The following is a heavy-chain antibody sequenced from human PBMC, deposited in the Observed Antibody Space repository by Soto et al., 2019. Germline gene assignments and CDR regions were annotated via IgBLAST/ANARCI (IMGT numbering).Heavy chain of an antibody. CDR2: INHSGST. D-gene: IGHD3-3*01. CDR1: GGSFSGYY. CDR3: ARVGDCDFWSGYYRGDDAFDI. J-gene: IGHJ3*02. V-gene: IGHV4-34*01. Sequence: QVQLQQWGAGLLKPSETLSLTCAVYGGSFSGYYWSWIRQPPGKGLEWIGEINHSGSTNYNPSLKSRVTISVDTSKNQFSLKLSSVTAADTAVYYCARVGDCDFWSGYYRGDDAFDIWGQGTMVTVSS.